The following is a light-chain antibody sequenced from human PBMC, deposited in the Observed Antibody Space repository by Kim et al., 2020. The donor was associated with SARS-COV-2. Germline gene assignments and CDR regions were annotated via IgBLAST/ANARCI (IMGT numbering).Light chain of an antibody. CDR2: DTN. V-gene: IGLV7-46*01. J-gene: IGLJ1*01. CDR3: LLTYSGARV. CDR1: TGAVTSGHY. Sequence: PGGTVPLPCGSSTGAVTSGHYPYWFQQKPGQAPRTLIYDTNDKNSWTPARFSGSLLGGKAALTLSGAQPEDEAEYYCLLTYSGARVFGTGTKVTVL.